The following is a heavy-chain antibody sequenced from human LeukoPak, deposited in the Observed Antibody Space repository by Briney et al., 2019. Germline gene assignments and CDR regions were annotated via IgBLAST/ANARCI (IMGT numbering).Heavy chain of an antibody. V-gene: IGHV3-9*01. D-gene: IGHD5-24*01. Sequence: GGSLRLSCAASGFTFDDYAMHWVRQAPGKGLEWVSGISWNSGSIGYADSVKGRFTISRDNAKNSLYLQMNSLRAEDTALYYCARSEEMATIALDYWGQGTLVTVSS. CDR1: GFTFDDYA. J-gene: IGHJ4*02. CDR2: ISWNSGSI. CDR3: ARSEEMATIALDY.